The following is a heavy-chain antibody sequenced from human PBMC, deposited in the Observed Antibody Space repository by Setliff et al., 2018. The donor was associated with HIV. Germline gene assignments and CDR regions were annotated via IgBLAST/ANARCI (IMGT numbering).Heavy chain of an antibody. V-gene: IGHV1-3*01. D-gene: IGHD6-19*01. CDR2: INVGSGNT. Sequence: EASVKVSCKASGYGFTRKIIHWVRQAPGQRLEWMGWINVGSGNTKYSLRFQDRVTLTRDTSATTAYMELNSLRSEDTAVYYCARDVGSVWHNWFDPWGQGTLVTVSS. CDR3: ARDVGSVWHNWFDP. J-gene: IGHJ5*02. CDR1: GYGFTRKI.